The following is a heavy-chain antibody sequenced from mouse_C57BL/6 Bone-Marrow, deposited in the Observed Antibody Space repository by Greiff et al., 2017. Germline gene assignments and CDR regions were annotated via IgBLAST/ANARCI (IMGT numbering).Heavy chain of an antibody. CDR1: GFNIKDDY. J-gene: IGHJ3*01. D-gene: IGHD2-5*01. V-gene: IGHV14-4*01. CDR3: TTKDSNYGPWFAY. CDR2: IDPENGDT. Sequence: EVQLQESGAELVRPGASVKLSCTASGFNIKDDYMHWVKQRPEQGLEWIGWIDPENGDTEYASKFQGKATITADTSSNTAYLQLSSLTSEDTAVYYCTTKDSNYGPWFAYWGQGTLVTVSA.